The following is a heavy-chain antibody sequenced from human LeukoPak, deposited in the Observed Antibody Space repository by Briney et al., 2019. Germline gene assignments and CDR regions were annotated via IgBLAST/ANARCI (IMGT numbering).Heavy chain of an antibody. V-gene: IGHV3-23*01. Sequence: GGSLRLSCVASGFTFSSQAMSWVRQAPGKGLEWVSNINGGGNNAHHADSVKGRFTISRDNSKNTLSLQMNSLRAEDTGVYFCAKVKPAAGRGNYYDYWGQGTLVIVSS. CDR3: AKVKPAAGRGNYYDY. CDR1: GFTFSSQA. CDR2: INGGGNNA. J-gene: IGHJ4*02. D-gene: IGHD6-13*01.